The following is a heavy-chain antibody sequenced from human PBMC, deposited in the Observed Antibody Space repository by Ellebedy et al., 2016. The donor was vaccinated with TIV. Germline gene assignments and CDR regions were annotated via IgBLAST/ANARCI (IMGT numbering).Heavy chain of an antibody. CDR1: GFTFSNYG. CDR2: ISYDGTNK. Sequence: GESLKISFAASGFTFSNYGMPWVRQAPGKGLEWVAVISYDGTNKYYADSVKGRITISRDNSKNTLYLQMNSLRAEDTAVYYCAKPYCSGGYCYWGYYFDSWGQGSLVTVSS. CDR3: AKPYCSGGYCYWGYYFDS. J-gene: IGHJ4*02. D-gene: IGHD2-21*01. V-gene: IGHV3-30*18.